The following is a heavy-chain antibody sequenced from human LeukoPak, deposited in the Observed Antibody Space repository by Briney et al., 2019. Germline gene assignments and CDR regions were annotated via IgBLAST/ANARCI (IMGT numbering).Heavy chain of an antibody. CDR2: ISYDGSNK. Sequence: PGGSLRLSCAASGFTFSSYGMHWVRQAPGKGLEWVAVISYDGSNKYYADSVKGRFTISRDNSKNTLYLQMNSLRAEDTAAYHCAKSGAVAGPYYFDYWGQGTLVTVSS. V-gene: IGHV3-30*18. CDR1: GFTFSSYG. J-gene: IGHJ4*02. D-gene: IGHD6-19*01. CDR3: AKSGAVAGPYYFDY.